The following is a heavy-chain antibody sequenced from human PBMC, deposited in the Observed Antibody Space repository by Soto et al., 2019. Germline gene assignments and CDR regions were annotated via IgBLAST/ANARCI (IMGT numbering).Heavy chain of an antibody. V-gene: IGHV1-2*04. Sequence: ASVKVSCKASGYTFTGYYMHWVRQAPGQGLEWMGWINPNSGGTNYAQKFQGWVTMTRDTSISTAYMELSRLRSDDTAVYYCARGFAFQDTAAIDNWFDPWGQGTLVTVSS. D-gene: IGHD5-18*01. CDR1: GYTFTGYY. J-gene: IGHJ5*02. CDR2: INPNSGGT. CDR3: ARGFAFQDTAAIDNWFDP.